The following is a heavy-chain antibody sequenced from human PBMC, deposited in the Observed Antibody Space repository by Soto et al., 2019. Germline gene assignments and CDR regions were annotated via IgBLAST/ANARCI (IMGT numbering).Heavy chain of an antibody. J-gene: IGHJ6*03. V-gene: IGHV4-30-4*01. CDR1: GGSIRSGFFF. CDR2: TFHTGAT. Sequence: VHVTESGPGLVKPAQTLSLTCTVSGGSIRSGFFFWSWLRQTPGQRLEWIGSTFHTGATHFNASIESQLSMSVDTSKNLFSMRLASVTAADTAVDYCARAGHVGSTRSCCPPFWGNGDPVTVSS. CDR3: ARAGHVGSTRSCCPPF. D-gene: IGHD1-26*01.